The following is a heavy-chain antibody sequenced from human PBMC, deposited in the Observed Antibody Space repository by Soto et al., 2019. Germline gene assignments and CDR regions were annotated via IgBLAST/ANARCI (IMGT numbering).Heavy chain of an antibody. CDR2: ISGSGGST. J-gene: IGHJ4*02. V-gene: IGHV3-23*01. CDR3: ARARLSIAVAGWVFDY. D-gene: IGHD6-19*01. Sequence: EVQLLESGGGLVQPGGSLRLSCAASGFTFSSYAMSWVRQAPGKGLEWVSAISGSGGSTYYADSVKGRFTISRDNSKNTRDLRMNSLRAEDTAVYYCARARLSIAVAGWVFDYWGQGTLVTVSS. CDR1: GFTFSSYA.